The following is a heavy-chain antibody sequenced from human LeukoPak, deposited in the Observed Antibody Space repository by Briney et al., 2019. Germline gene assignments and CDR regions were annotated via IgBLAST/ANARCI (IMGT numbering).Heavy chain of an antibody. CDR3: ARVVGATYVDY. CDR2: IYYSGST. CDR1: GGSISSSSYY. D-gene: IGHD1-26*01. Sequence: SETLSLTCTVSGGSISSSSYYWGWIRQPPGKGLEWIGSIYYSGSTYYNPSLKSRVTISVDTSKNQFSLKLSSVTAADTAVYYCARVVGATYVDYWGQGTLVTVSS. J-gene: IGHJ4*02. V-gene: IGHV4-39*07.